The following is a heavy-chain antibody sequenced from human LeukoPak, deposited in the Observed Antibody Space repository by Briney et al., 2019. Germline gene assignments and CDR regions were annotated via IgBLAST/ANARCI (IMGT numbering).Heavy chain of an antibody. V-gene: IGHV4-59*01. Sequence: PSETLSLICTVSGASISSYYWSWIRQPPGKGLEWIGDIYYSGSIKYNPSLKSRVTMSVDTSKNQFSLKLSSVTAADTAIYYCARENPSGYYNRPIDYWGQGTLVTVSS. CDR2: IYYSGSI. J-gene: IGHJ4*02. CDR1: GASISSYY. CDR3: ARENPSGYYNRPIDY. D-gene: IGHD3-22*01.